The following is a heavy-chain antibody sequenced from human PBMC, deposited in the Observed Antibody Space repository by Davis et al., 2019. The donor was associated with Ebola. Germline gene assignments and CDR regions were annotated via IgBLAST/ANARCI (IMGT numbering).Heavy chain of an antibody. J-gene: IGHJ5*02. V-gene: IGHV1-69*05. D-gene: IGHD3-9*01. CDR3: ARGRYFDSRIGFDP. CDR1: GGTFSSYA. Sequence: SVKVSCKASGGTFSSYAISWVRQAPGQGLEWMGGIIPIFGTANYAQKFQGRVTMTRNTSISTAYMELSSLRSEDTAVYYCARGRYFDSRIGFDPWGQGTLVTVSS. CDR2: IIPIFGTA.